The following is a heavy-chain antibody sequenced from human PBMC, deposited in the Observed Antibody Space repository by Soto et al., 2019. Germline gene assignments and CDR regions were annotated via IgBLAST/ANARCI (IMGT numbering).Heavy chain of an antibody. J-gene: IGHJ4*02. CDR2: IYYSGST. V-gene: IGHV4-31*03. CDR1: GDSISTGAYY. CDR3: ARDKITGLFDY. D-gene: IGHD2-8*02. Sequence: SETLSLTCTVSGDSISTGAYYWSWIRQHPGKGLEWIGYIYYSGSTYYNPSLKSRVTISVDTSKNQFSLKLTSVTAADTAVYYCARDKITGLFDYWGQGTLVTSPQ.